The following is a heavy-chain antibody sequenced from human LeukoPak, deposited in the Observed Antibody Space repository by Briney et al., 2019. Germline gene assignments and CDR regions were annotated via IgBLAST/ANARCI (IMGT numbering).Heavy chain of an antibody. J-gene: IGHJ5*02. D-gene: IGHD5-18*01. CDR3: AKEGVDTAMVLNWFDP. V-gene: IGHV3-23*01. Sequence: QPGGSLRLSCAASGFTFSSYAMSWVRQAPGKGLEWVSAISGSGGSTYYADSVKGRFTISRDNSKNTLYLQMNSLRAEDTAVYYCAKEGVDTAMVLNWFDPWGQGTLVTVSS. CDR1: GFTFSSYA. CDR2: ISGSGGST.